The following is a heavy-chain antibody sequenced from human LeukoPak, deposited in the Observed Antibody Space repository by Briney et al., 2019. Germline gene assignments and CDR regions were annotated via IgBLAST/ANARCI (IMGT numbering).Heavy chain of an antibody. V-gene: IGHV1-2*02. D-gene: IGHD4-23*01. CDR1: GYTFNGYY. CDR2: INPNSGGT. Sequence: ASVKVSCKASGYTFNGYYMHWVRQAPGQGLEWMGCINPNSGGTNYAQKFQGRVTMTRDTYITTAYMELRRVSSHDTAVYYCARHPGKVTNDWYFDLWGRGTLVSVSS. J-gene: IGHJ2*01. CDR3: ARHPGKVTNDWYFDL.